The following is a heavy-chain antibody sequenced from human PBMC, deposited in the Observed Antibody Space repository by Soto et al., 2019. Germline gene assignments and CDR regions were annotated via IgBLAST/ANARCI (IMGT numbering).Heavy chain of an antibody. V-gene: IGHV3-9*01. Sequence: EVQLVESGGGLVQPGRSLRLSCAASGFTFDDYAMHWVRQAPGKGLEWVSGISWNSGRIGYADSVKGRFTISRDNAKNSLYLQMNSLRAEDTAFYYSAKDKEYGSSSCFDYWGQGTLVTVSS. CDR2: ISWNSGRI. CDR1: GFTFDDYA. CDR3: AKDKEYGSSSCFDY. D-gene: IGHD6-6*01. J-gene: IGHJ4*02.